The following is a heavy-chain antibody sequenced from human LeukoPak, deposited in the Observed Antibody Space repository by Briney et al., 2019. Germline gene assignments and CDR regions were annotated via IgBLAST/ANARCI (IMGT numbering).Heavy chain of an antibody. CDR1: GYSFTSYW. Sequence: GESLKISCQGSGYSFTSYWISWVRQMPGKGLEWMGRIDPSDSYTNYSPSFQGHVTISADKSISTAYLQWSSLKASDTAMYYCARSDSKSELRYFDWLDPHYGMDVWGQGTTVTVSS. CDR2: IDPSDSYT. CDR3: ARSDSKSELRYFDWLDPHYGMDV. V-gene: IGHV5-10-1*01. J-gene: IGHJ6*02. D-gene: IGHD3-9*01.